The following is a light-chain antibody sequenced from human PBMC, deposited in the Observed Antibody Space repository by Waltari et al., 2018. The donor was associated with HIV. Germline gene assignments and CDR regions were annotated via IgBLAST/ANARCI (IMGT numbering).Light chain of an antibody. V-gene: IGLV2-11*01. CDR3: CSYAGAYTYV. CDR1: SSDIAYFAY. CDR2: EVS. Sequence: QSALTQPRSVSGSPGPSVTISCTGTSSDIAYFAYVSWYQQYPGKAPKVIIYEVSQRPSGVPDRFTASKSGITASLTISGLQDEDEADYYCCSYAGAYTYVFGTGTKVTVL. J-gene: IGLJ1*01.